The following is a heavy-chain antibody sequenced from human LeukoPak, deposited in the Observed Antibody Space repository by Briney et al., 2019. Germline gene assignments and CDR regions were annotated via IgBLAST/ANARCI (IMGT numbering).Heavy chain of an antibody. CDR1: GFTFSSYA. CDR2: ISGSGGST. Sequence: GGSLRLSCAASGFTFSSYAMSWVRQAPGKGLEWVSAISGSGGSTYYADSVKGRFTISRDNPKNTLYLQMNSLRAEDTAVYYCANDLYYDSSGYYDYWGQGTLVTVSS. CDR3: ANDLYYDSSGYYDY. J-gene: IGHJ4*02. D-gene: IGHD3-22*01. V-gene: IGHV3-23*01.